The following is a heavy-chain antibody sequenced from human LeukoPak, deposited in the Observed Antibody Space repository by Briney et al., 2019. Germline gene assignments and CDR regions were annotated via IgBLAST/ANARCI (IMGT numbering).Heavy chain of an antibody. CDR2: IYPGDSDT. J-gene: IGHJ6*03. D-gene: IGHD5-12*01. V-gene: IGHV5-51*01. Sequence: GESLKISRKGSGYSFTSYWIGWVRQMPGKGLEWMGIIYPGDSDTRYSPSFQGQVTISADKSISTAYLQWSSLKASDTAMYYCARHKGGYAIQYYYYYMDVWGKGTTVTVSS. CDR1: GYSFTSYW. CDR3: ARHKGGYAIQYYYYYMDV.